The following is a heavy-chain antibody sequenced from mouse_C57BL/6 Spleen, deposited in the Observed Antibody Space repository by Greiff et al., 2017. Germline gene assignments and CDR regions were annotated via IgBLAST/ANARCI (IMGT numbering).Heavy chain of an antibody. CDR3: ARGYGNLDY. J-gene: IGHJ2*01. CDR1: GYTFTSYG. V-gene: IGHV1-81*01. Sequence: VQLVESGAELARPGASVKLSCKASGYTFTSYGISWVKQRTGQGLEWIGEIYPRSGNTYYNEKFKGKATLTADKSSRTAHMELRSLTSEDSAVYFCARGYGNLDYWGQGTTLTVSS. D-gene: IGHD2-1*01. CDR2: IYPRSGNT.